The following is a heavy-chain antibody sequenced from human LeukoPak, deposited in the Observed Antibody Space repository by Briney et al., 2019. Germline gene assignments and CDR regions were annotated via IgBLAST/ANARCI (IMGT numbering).Heavy chain of an antibody. CDR1: GFTFSSYA. D-gene: IGHD2-8*01. CDR2: ISGSGAST. Sequence: PGGSLRLSCAASGFTFSSYAMSWVRQAPGKGLEWVSAISGSGASTYYADSVKGRFTISRDNSKNTLYLQMNSLRAEDTAVYYCARDSRPEMVYAHLGLGYWGQGTLVTVSS. V-gene: IGHV3-23*01. J-gene: IGHJ4*02. CDR3: ARDSRPEMVYAHLGLGY.